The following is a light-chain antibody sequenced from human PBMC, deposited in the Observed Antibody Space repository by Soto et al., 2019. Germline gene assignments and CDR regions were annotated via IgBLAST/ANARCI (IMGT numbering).Light chain of an antibody. CDR2: DAS. J-gene: IGKJ3*01. CDR1: QSVGSY. CDR3: QQRYSWPLT. Sequence: EIVLTQSPATLSLSPGESGTLSCRASQSVGSYLVWYQQRPGQTPTLLIYDASNRATAIPARFSGSGSGTDFTLTISSLEAEDFAVYYCQQRYSWPLTFGPGTKVEIK. V-gene: IGKV3-11*01.